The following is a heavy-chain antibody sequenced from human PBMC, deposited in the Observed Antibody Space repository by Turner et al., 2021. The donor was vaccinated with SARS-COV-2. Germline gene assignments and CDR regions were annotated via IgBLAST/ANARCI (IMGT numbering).Heavy chain of an antibody. CDR3: VRTLIVITLPPGTFDL. Sequence: QVQLQESGPGLLKPSQTLSLTCTVAGGSVNGRDYYWGWIRQLPGKGLEWLGYVYQSGNAYYNPSLQDRLTLSVDTSMNQFSLTLSSVTVADTAVYYCVRTLIVITLPPGTFDLWGQGTVVTVSS. CDR1: GGSVNGRDYY. D-gene: IGHD1-26*01. J-gene: IGHJ3*01. CDR2: VYQSGNA. V-gene: IGHV4-31*03.